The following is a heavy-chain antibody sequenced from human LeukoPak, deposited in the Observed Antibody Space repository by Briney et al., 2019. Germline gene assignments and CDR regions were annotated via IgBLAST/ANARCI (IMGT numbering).Heavy chain of an antibody. D-gene: IGHD3-10*01. V-gene: IGHV4-39*01. J-gene: IGHJ3*01. CDR2: IHYSGST. CDR1: GGSISSSSYY. Sequence: SETLSLTCSVSGGSISSSSYYWGWIRQPPGKGLEWIGSIHYSGSTYYNPSLKSRVTISVDTSKNQFSPKLSSVTAADTAVYYCARQWFYWGQGTMVTV. CDR3: ARQWFY.